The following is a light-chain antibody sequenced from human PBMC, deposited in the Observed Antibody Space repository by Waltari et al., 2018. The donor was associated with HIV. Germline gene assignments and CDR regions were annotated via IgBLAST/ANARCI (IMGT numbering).Light chain of an antibody. V-gene: IGLV1-47*01. J-gene: IGLJ3*02. Sequence: QSVLTQPPSASGTPGQRVTISCSGSSSNIGSSYIYWYQQLPGTAPNLLIYGSNQRPSGVPDRFSGSKSGTSASLTISGLRSEDEADYYCAAWDDSLSGRVFGGGTKLTVL. CDR3: AAWDDSLSGRV. CDR2: GSN. CDR1: SSNIGSSY.